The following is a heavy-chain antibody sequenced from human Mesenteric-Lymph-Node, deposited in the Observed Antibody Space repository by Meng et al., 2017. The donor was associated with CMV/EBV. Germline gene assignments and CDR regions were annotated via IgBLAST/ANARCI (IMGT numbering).Heavy chain of an antibody. Sequence: EVQLVESGGGLVKLGGALRLSCAAYGFTFSSYSMNWVRQAPGKGLEWVSSISSSSSYIYYADSVKGRFTISRDNAKNSLYLQMNSLRAEDTAVYYCARGTPLLRWGQGTLVTVSS. D-gene: IGHD3-22*01. J-gene: IGHJ4*02. CDR2: ISSSSSYI. CDR1: GFTFSSYS. V-gene: IGHV3-21*01. CDR3: ARGTPLLR.